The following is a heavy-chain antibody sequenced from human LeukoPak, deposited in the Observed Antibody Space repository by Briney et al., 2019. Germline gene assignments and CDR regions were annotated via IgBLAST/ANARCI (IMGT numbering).Heavy chain of an antibody. J-gene: IGHJ5*02. V-gene: IGHV3-23*01. CDR3: AKDGGSGMGFDP. Sequence: PGGSLRLSCAASGFTFSNYAMTWVRQAPGKGLEWVSGIRAGGGSTNFADSVRGRFTLSTDNSKNTLYLQMNSLRAEDAAISYCAKDGGSGMGFDPWGQGTLVTVSS. CDR1: GFTFSNYA. D-gene: IGHD3-10*01. CDR2: IRAGGGST.